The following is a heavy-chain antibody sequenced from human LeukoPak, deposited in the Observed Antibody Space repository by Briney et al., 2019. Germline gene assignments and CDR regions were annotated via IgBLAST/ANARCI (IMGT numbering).Heavy chain of an antibody. CDR2: IYYSGST. CDR3: CTITMVRGVTVDY. Sequence: PSETLSLTCTVSGGSISSSSYYWGWIRQPPGKGLEWIGSIYYSGSTYYNPSLKSRVTISVDTSKNQFSLKLSSVTAADTAVYYCCTITMVRGVTVDYWGQGTLVTVSS. CDR1: GGSISSSSYY. V-gene: IGHV4-39*01. D-gene: IGHD3-10*01. J-gene: IGHJ4*02.